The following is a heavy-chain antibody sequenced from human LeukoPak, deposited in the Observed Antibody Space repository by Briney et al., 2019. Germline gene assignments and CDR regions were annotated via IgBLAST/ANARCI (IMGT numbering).Heavy chain of an antibody. CDR2: IYHSGST. CDR1: GYSISSGYY. J-gene: IGHJ6*02. CDR3: ARHYLWFGELVPYYYYGMDV. D-gene: IGHD3-10*01. Sequence: SETLSLTCTVSGYSISSGYYWGWIRQPPGKGLEWVGSIYHSGSTYYNPSLKSRVTISVDTSKNQFSLKLSSVTAADTAVYYCARHYLWFGELVPYYYYGMDVWGQGTTVTISS. V-gene: IGHV4-38-2*02.